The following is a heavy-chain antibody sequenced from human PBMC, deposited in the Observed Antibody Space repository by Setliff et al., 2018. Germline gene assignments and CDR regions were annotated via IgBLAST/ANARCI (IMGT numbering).Heavy chain of an antibody. CDR1: GDSISRAKYY. Sequence: PSETLSLTCTVSGDSISRAKYYWSWIRQSAGKGLECLGRIYTDGSTYYNPSLKSRVTISIDTSKDQFSLKLISMTAADTAVYYCARGRNIAARLLDSWGQGTLVTVSS. D-gene: IGHD6-6*01. V-gene: IGHV4-61*02. J-gene: IGHJ4*02. CDR2: IYTDGST. CDR3: ARGRNIAARLLDS.